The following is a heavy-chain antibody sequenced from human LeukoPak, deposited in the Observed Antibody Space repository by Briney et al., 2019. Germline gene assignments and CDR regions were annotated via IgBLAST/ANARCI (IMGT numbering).Heavy chain of an antibody. V-gene: IGHV1-18*01. CDR1: GYTFTSYG. J-gene: IGHJ4*02. CDR3: ARDSLSGGASSYFDY. D-gene: IGHD1-26*01. CDR2: ITTYNGNT. Sequence: GASVKVSCKASGYTFTSYGISWVRQAPGQGLEWMGWITTYNGNTKYAQKVQGRVTMTTDTSTSTAYMELRSLRSHDTAVYYCARDSLSGGASSYFDYWGQGTLVTVSS.